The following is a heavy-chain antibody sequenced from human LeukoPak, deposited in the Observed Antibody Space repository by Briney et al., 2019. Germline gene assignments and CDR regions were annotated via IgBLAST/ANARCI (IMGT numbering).Heavy chain of an antibody. CDR3: VRVKGTYFDF. Sequence: GGSLRLSCAASGFPFSSYSMNWVRQAPGKGLEWVSYISASGSNIYYLDSVKGRFTVSRDNAMNSLFLQMDRPRAEDTAVYYCVRVKGTYFDFWGQGTLVTVSP. J-gene: IGHJ4*02. D-gene: IGHD1-1*01. CDR2: ISASGSNI. V-gene: IGHV3-48*01. CDR1: GFPFSSYS.